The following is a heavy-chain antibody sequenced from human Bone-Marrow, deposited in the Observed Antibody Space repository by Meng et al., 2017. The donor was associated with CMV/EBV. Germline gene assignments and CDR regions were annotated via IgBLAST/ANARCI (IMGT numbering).Heavy chain of an antibody. CDR1: GGSFRGYY. CDR2: INHSGST. V-gene: IGHV4-34*01. J-gene: IGHJ6*02. CDR3: ARGHEHYGMDV. Sequence: SQTLSLTCAVYGGSFRGYYWSWIRQPPGKGLEWIGEINHSGSTNYNPSLKSRVTISVDTSKNQFSLKLSSVTAADTAVYYCARGHEHYGMDVWGQGTTVTVSS.